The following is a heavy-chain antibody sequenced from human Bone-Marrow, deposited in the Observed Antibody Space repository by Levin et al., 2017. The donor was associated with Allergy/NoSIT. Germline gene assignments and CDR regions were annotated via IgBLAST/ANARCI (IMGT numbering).Heavy chain of an antibody. CDR3: TTGNGITMIVVEDAFDI. V-gene: IGHV3-15*01. D-gene: IGHD3-22*01. CDR1: GFTFSNAW. Sequence: GESLKISCAASGFTFSNAWMSWVRQAPGKGLEWVGRIKSKTDGGTTDYAAPVKGRFTISRDDSKNTLYLQMNSLKTEDTAVYYCTTGNGITMIVVEDAFDIWGQGTMVTVSS. J-gene: IGHJ3*02. CDR2: IKSKTDGGTT.